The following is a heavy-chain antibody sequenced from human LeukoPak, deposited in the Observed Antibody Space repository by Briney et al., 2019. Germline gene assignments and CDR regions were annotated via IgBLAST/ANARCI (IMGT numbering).Heavy chain of an antibody. J-gene: IGHJ4*02. V-gene: IGHV1-46*01. CDR3: ARDLGTGWLQLLPGFDY. D-gene: IGHD5-24*01. CDR2: INPIGGST. CDR1: GYTFTSYY. Sequence: ASVKVSCKASGYTFTSYYMHWVRQAPGQGLEWMGIINPIGGSTSYAQKFQGRVTMTRDTSTSTVYMELSSLRSEDTAVYYCARDLGTGWLQLLPGFDYWGQGTLVTVSS.